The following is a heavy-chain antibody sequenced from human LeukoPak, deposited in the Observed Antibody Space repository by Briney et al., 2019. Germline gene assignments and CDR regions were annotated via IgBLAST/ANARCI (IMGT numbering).Heavy chain of an antibody. J-gene: IGHJ4*02. CDR1: GGSITSYY. Sequence: SETLSLTCTVSGGSITSYYWSWIRQPPGKGQHQIGYIYSSGSTTYNPSLRSRVTISVDTSKNQFSLRLTSVTAADTAVYYCARRAVAENYFDYWGQGTLVTGSS. V-gene: IGHV4-59*08. CDR3: ARRAVAENYFDY. D-gene: IGHD6-19*01. CDR2: IYSSGST.